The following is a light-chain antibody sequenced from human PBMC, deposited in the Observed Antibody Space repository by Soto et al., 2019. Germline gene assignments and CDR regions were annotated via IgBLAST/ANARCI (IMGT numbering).Light chain of an antibody. J-gene: IGLJ1*01. CDR1: SSDVGGYNS. CDR3: SSFTSSITYV. Sequence: QSALTQPASVSGSPGQSITISCTGTSSDVGGYNSVSWYRQDPGEAPKLIIYDVTNRPSGVSNRFSGSKSGNTASLTISGLQAEDEADYHCSSFTSSITYVFGTGTKLTVL. CDR2: DVT. V-gene: IGLV2-14*01.